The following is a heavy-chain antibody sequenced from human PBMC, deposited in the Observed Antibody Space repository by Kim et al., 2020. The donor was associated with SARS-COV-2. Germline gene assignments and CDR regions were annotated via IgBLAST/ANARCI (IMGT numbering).Heavy chain of an antibody. CDR3: ARDGQSVAPYAMDV. J-gene: IGHJ6*02. V-gene: IGHV3-33*01. D-gene: IGHD5-12*01. CDR2: IWYDGSRK. CDR1: GFRFSSHA. Sequence: GGSLRLSFAASGFRFSSHAIHWVRQAPGKGLEWVAYIWYDGSRKEYADSVKGRFSISRDNSKNTLFLEVNSLRTEDTAVYYCARDGQSVAPYAMDVWGQGTTVTVSS.